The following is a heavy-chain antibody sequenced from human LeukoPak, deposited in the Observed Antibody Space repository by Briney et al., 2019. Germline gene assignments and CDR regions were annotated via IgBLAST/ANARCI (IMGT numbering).Heavy chain of an antibody. Sequence: ASVKVSCKTSGYTFTSYYIHWVRQAPGQGLEWMGLIDPSGGSTSYAQNFQGRVTMTRDTSTSTVYMELSSLRSEDTAVYYCARAQGRCCLGNLFDPWGQGTLVTVSS. CDR2: IDPSGGST. V-gene: IGHV1-46*01. J-gene: IGHJ5*02. CDR3: ARAQGRCCLGNLFDP. D-gene: IGHD2-15*01. CDR1: GYTFTSYY.